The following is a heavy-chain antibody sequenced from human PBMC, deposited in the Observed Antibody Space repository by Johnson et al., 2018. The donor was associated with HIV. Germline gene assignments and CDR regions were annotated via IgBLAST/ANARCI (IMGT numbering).Heavy chain of an antibody. V-gene: IGHV3-9*01. Sequence: VQLVESGGGLVQPGRSLRLSCAASGFKFDDYAMHWVRQVPGKGLEWVAGISWNSGSIGYAGSVMGRFTISRDNAKNSLYVQMNSLRPEDTALYYCAKDILPVYFGSGSFRDACDIWGQGTMVTVSS. CDR3: AKDILPVYFGSGSFRDACDI. CDR2: ISWNSGSI. D-gene: IGHD3-10*01. J-gene: IGHJ3*02. CDR1: GFKFDDYA.